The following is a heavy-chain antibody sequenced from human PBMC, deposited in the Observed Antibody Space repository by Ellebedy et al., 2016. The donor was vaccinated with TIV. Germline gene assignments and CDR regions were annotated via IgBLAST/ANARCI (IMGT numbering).Heavy chain of an antibody. CDR2: INTGNDNT. J-gene: IGHJ6*02. D-gene: IGHD3-3*01. CDR3: ATREWQDPMDV. Sequence: ASVKVSCXASGHSFTRYGIHWVRQAPGQSLEWMGWINTGNDNTKYSQKLQGRVTITRDYMELSGLMSEDTAVYYCATREWQDPMDVWGQGTTVTVSS. V-gene: IGHV1-3*04. CDR1: GHSFTRYG.